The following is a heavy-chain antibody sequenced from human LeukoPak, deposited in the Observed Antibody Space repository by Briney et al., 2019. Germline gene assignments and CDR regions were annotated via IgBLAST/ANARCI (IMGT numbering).Heavy chain of an antibody. V-gene: IGHV3-66*01. CDR3: ARDRPYGGKGDFDY. Sequence: PGGSLRLSCAASGFSVSDHYMNWVRQTPGKGLEWVSVIHTDGSTYASDSVKGRFTVSRDNSRNTLFLQMNSLSAEDTAVYYCARDRPYGGKGDFDYWGQGTLVTVSS. J-gene: IGHJ4*02. D-gene: IGHD4-23*01. CDR2: IHTDGST. CDR1: GFSVSDHY.